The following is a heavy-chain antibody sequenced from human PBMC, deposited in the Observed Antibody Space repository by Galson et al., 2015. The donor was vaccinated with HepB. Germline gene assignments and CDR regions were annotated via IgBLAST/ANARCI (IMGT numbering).Heavy chain of an antibody. CDR1: GYTFTSYG. CDR3: ARHGARSVAGTPEFDY. V-gene: IGHV1-18*04. CDR2: ISAYNGNT. J-gene: IGHJ4*02. Sequence: SVKVSCKASGYTFTSYGISWVRQAPGQGLEWMGWISAYNGNTNYAQKLQGRVTMTTDTSTSTAYMELRSLRSDDTAVYYCARHGARSVAGTPEFDYWGQGTLVTVSS. D-gene: IGHD6-19*01.